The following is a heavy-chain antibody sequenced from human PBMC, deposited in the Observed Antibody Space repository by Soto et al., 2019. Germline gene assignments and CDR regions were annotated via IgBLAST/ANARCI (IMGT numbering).Heavy chain of an antibody. CDR3: TTGSVEGV. D-gene: IGHD2-15*01. Sequence: EVQLVESGGGLVKPGGSLRLSCAGSGFSFSNAWMNWVRQAPGKGLEWVGRIKRKIDGEATDYAAPVKGRFTVSRDDSKSALYLHMNSLKGDDTAVYYSTTGSVEGVWGQGTTVTVSS. J-gene: IGHJ6*02. CDR2: IKRKIDGEAT. CDR1: GFSFSNAW. V-gene: IGHV3-15*07.